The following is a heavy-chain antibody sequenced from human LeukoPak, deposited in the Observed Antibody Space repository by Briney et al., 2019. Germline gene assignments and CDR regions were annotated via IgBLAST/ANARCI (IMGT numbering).Heavy chain of an antibody. V-gene: IGHV3-30*04. Sequence: GGSLRLSCAASGFTFSSYAMHWVRQAPGKGLEWVAVISYDGSNKYYADSVKGRFTISRDNPKNTLYLQMNSLRAEDTAVYYCASHRAFSVGHDYWGQGTLVTVSS. CDR1: GFTFSSYA. CDR3: ASHRAFSVGHDY. CDR2: ISYDGSNK. D-gene: IGHD2-15*01. J-gene: IGHJ4*02.